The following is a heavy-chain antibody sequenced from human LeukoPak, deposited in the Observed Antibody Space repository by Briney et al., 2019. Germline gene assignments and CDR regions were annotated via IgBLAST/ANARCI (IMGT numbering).Heavy chain of an antibody. CDR3: AKFVWFGELIYYFDY. Sequence: GGSLRLSCAVSGFTFSSYAMSWVRQARGKGLEWVSAISGSGGITYYADSVKARFTISRDNSKITVYLQMNSLRAEDTAVYDCAKFVWFGELIYYFDYWGQGTLVTVSS. V-gene: IGHV3-23*01. D-gene: IGHD3-10*01. J-gene: IGHJ4*02. CDR2: ISGSGGIT. CDR1: GFTFSSYA.